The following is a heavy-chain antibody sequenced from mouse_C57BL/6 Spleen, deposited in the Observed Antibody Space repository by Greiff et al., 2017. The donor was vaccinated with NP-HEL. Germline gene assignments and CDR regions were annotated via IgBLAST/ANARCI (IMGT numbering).Heavy chain of an antibody. CDR2: ISYDGSN. CDR1: GYSITSGYY. CDR3: ARWLRLWYFDV. V-gene: IGHV3-6*01. J-gene: IGHJ1*03. Sequence: DVQLQESGPGLVKPSQSLSLTCSVTGYSITSGYYWNWIRQFPGNKLEWMGYISYDGSNNYNPSLKNRISITRDTSKNQFFLKLNSVTTEDTATYYCARWLRLWYFDVWGTGTTVTVSS. D-gene: IGHD2-2*01.